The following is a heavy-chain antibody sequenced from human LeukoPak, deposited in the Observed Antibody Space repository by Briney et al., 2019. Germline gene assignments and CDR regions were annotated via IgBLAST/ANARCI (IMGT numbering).Heavy chain of an antibody. CDR3: AREAAGSGLGY. Sequence: SGTLSLTCTVSGCSISSYYWSWIRQPPGKGLEWIGYIYYSGSTNYNPSLKSRVTISVDTSKNQFSLKLSSVTAADTAVYYCAREAAGSGLGYWGQGTLVTVSS. CDR2: IYYSGST. V-gene: IGHV4-59*01. J-gene: IGHJ4*02. CDR1: GCSISSYY. D-gene: IGHD1-26*01.